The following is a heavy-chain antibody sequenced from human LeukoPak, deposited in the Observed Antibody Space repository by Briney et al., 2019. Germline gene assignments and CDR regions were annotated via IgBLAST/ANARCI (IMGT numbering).Heavy chain of an antibody. D-gene: IGHD2-2*02. V-gene: IGHV3-23*01. J-gene: IGHJ4*02. CDR2: ISVSGGST. CDR3: AESYRFFDY. Sequence: GGSLRLSCAASGLIFSSYAMSWVRQAPGKGLEWVSGISVSGGSTYYADSVKGRFTISRDNSKSMLYLQMNSLRAEGTAIYYCAESYRFFDYWGQGTLVTVSS. CDR1: GLIFSSYA.